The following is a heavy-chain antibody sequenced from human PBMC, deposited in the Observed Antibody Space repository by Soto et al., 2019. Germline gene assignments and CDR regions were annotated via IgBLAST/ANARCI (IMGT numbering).Heavy chain of an antibody. CDR3: ARGYSGYDYGGGYYYMDV. V-gene: IGHV3-21*04. Sequence: PGGSLRLSCAASGFTFSSYSMNWVRQAPGKGLEWVSSISSGSSYIYYADSVKGRFTISRDNAKNSLYLQMNSLRAEDTAVYYCARGYSGYDYGGGYYYMDVWGKGTTVTVSS. D-gene: IGHD5-12*01. CDR2: ISSGSSYI. CDR1: GFTFSSYS. J-gene: IGHJ6*03.